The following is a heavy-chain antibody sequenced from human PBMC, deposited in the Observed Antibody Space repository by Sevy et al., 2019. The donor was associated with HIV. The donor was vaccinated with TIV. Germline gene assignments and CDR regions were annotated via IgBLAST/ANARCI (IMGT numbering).Heavy chain of an antibody. V-gene: IGHV3-30-3*01. CDR1: GFTFSSYA. J-gene: IGHJ6*02. Sequence: GGSLRLSCAASGFTFSSYAMHWVRQAPGKGLEWVAVISYDGSNKYYADSVKGRFTISRDNSKNTLYLQMNSLRAEDMAVYYCARDLDYYGSGSYPYYYYGMDVWGQGTTVTVSS. CDR3: ARDLDYYGSGSYPYYYYGMDV. D-gene: IGHD3-10*01. CDR2: ISYDGSNK.